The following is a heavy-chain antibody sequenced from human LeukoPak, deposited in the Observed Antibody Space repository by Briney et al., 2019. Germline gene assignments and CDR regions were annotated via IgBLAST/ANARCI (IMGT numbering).Heavy chain of an antibody. D-gene: IGHD5-24*01. Sequence: GETLRLSCAASRFTFSSHGMNWVRQAPGKGLEWVSGITGSGANAYYADSVKGRFTISRDNSKNTLYLQMNSLRAEDTAVYYCARDRRDGYNWWGQGTLVTVSS. V-gene: IGHV3-23*01. CDR2: ITGSGANA. J-gene: IGHJ4*02. CDR1: RFTFSSHG. CDR3: ARDRRDGYNW.